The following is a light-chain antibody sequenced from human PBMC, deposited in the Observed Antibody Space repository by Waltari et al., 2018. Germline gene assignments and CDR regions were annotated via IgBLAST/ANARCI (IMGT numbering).Light chain of an antibody. CDR3: QQYNNWPRT. Sequence: EIVMTQSPATLSVSPGERATLSCRASQSVTSNLAWYQQKPRQAPRLLIYGAATRATGIPARFGGSGCGTEFTLTISSMQSEDFAVYYCQQYNNWPRTFGQGTKLEIK. J-gene: IGKJ2*01. CDR2: GAA. CDR1: QSVTSN. V-gene: IGKV3-15*01.